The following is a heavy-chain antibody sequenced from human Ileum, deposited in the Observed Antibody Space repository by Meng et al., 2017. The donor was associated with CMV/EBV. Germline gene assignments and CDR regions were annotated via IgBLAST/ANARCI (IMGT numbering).Heavy chain of an antibody. CDR3: ARARSGRYHDYFDY. CDR1: GSSVIGGSDH. D-gene: IGHD1-26*01. CDR2: ISRSGST. J-gene: IGHJ4*02. Sequence: SGSSVIGGSDHWTWIRLSPGKGLEWIGYISRSGSTNYNPALKSRLTMSIDTSKSQISLKLSFMTPADTAAYYCARARSGRYHDYFDYWGRGALVTVSS. V-gene: IGHV4-61*01.